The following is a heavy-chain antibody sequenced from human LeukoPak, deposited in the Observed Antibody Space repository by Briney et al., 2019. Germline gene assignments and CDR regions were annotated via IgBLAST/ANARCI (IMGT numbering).Heavy chain of an antibody. Sequence: PGGSLRLSCAASGFTFSNYAMSWVRQAPGKGLEWVSAVSSSGGGTYYADSVKGRFTISRDNSKNTLYLQMNSLRAEDTAVYYCARGGGYYDSSGYYSPYFQHWGQGTLVTVSS. CDR3: ARGGGYYDSSGYYSPYFQH. V-gene: IGHV3-23*01. J-gene: IGHJ1*01. CDR1: GFTFSNYA. D-gene: IGHD3-22*01. CDR2: VSSSGGGT.